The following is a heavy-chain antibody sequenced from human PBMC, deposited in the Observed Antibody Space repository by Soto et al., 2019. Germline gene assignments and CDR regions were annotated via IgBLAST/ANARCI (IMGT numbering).Heavy chain of an antibody. Sequence: GGSLRLSCAASGFTFSSYGMHWVRQAPGKGLEWVAVIWYDGSNKYYADSVKGRFTISRDNSKNTLYLQMNSLGAEDTAVYYCARWVPSSWYLYYYYGMDVWGQGTTVTVSS. CDR2: IWYDGSNK. V-gene: IGHV3-33*01. CDR1: GFTFSSYG. J-gene: IGHJ6*02. D-gene: IGHD6-13*01. CDR3: ARWVPSSWYLYYYYGMDV.